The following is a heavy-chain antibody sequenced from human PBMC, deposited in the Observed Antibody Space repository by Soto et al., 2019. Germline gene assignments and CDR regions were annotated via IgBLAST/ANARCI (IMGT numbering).Heavy chain of an antibody. J-gene: IGHJ4*02. CDR3: AKVLRGGAMPGPDY. CDR2: ISGSGGST. D-gene: IGHD3-16*01. Sequence: EVQLLESGGGLVQPGGSLRLSCAASGFTFSSYAMSWVRQAPGKGLEWVSAISGSGGSTYYADSVKGRCTISRDNCKNTVYLQMNSLRAEDTAVYYCAKVLRGGAMPGPDYWGQGTLVTVSS. CDR1: GFTFSSYA. V-gene: IGHV3-23*01.